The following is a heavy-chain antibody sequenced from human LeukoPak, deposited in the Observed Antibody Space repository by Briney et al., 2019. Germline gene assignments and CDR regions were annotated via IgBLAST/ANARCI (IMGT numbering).Heavy chain of an antibody. CDR3: AKDRSSGWYKYYFDY. Sequence: GGSLRLSCAASGFTFSSYGVHWVHQAPGKGLEWVAFIRYDGSNKYYADSVKGRFSISRDNSKNTLYLQMNSLRAEDTAVYYCAKDRSSGWYKYYFDYWGQGTLVTVSS. D-gene: IGHD6-19*01. CDR1: GFTFSSYG. CDR2: IRYDGSNK. J-gene: IGHJ4*02. V-gene: IGHV3-30*02.